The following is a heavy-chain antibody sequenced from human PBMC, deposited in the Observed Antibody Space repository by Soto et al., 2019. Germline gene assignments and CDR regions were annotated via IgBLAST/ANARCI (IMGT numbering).Heavy chain of an antibody. CDR2: ISYDGSNK. CDR1: GFTFSSYA. CDR3: ARVRDQLLFYYYYGMDV. V-gene: IGHV3-30-3*01. J-gene: IGHJ6*02. D-gene: IGHD2-2*01. Sequence: GGSLRLSCAASGFTFSSYAMHWVRQAPCKGLEWVAVISYDGSNKYYADSVKGRFTISRDNPKNTLYLQMNSLRAEDTAVYYCARVRDQLLFYYYYGMDVWGQGTTVTVS.